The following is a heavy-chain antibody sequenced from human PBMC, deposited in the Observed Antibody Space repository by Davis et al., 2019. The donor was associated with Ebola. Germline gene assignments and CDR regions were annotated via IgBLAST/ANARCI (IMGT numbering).Heavy chain of an antibody. V-gene: IGHV3-48*04. CDR3: VSSLSKSVVVSYYFDY. Sequence: GESLKISCAASGFTFGVYSMNWVRQAPGKGLEWVSHISSSSTTIYFADSVKGRFTISRDNAKNSLYLQMNSLRAEDTAVYYCVSSLSKSVVVSYYFDYWGQGTLVTVSS. J-gene: IGHJ4*02. CDR1: GFTFGVYS. D-gene: IGHD3-22*01. CDR2: ISSSSTTI.